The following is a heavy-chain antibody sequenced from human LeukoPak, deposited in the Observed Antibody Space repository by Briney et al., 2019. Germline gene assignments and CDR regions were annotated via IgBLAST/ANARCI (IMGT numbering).Heavy chain of an antibody. Sequence: PGGSLRLSCAASGFTFSTYSMNWVRQAPGKGLEWVSAISGSGGSTYYADSVKGRFTISRDNSKNTLYLQMNSLRAEDTAVYYCAKEKEVGAYFDYWGQGTLVTVSS. CDR2: ISGSGGST. J-gene: IGHJ4*02. CDR3: AKEKEVGAYFDY. D-gene: IGHD1-26*01. V-gene: IGHV3-23*01. CDR1: GFTFSTYS.